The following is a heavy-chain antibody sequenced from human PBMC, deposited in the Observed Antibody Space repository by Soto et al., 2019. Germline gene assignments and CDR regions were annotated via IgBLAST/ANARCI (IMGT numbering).Heavy chain of an antibody. D-gene: IGHD6-25*01. J-gene: IGHJ4*02. Sequence: TLSLTCTVSGGSISSYYLSWIRQPPGKGLEWIGYIYYSGSTNYNPSLKSRVTISVDTSKNQFSLKLSSVTAADTAVYYCARLYGFSGFDYWGQGTLVTVPQ. CDR1: GGSISSYY. CDR2: IYYSGST. CDR3: ARLYGFSGFDY. V-gene: IGHV4-59*08.